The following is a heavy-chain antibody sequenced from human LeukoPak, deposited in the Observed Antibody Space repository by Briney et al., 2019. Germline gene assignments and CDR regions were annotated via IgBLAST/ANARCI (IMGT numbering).Heavy chain of an antibody. CDR3: ARAQGVVVTAPLFDP. V-gene: IGHV4-31*03. J-gene: IGHJ5*02. CDR2: IYYSGST. Sequence: TASETLSLTCTVSGGSISSGGYYWSWIRQHPGKGLEWIGYIYYSGSTYYNPSLKSRVTISVDTSKNQFSLKLSSVTAADTAVYYCARAQGVVVTAPLFDPWGQGTLVTVSS. CDR1: GGSISSGGYY. D-gene: IGHD2-21*02.